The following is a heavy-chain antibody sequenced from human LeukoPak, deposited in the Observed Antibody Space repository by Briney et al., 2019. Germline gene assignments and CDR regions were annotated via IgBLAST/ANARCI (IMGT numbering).Heavy chain of an antibody. D-gene: IGHD3-22*01. V-gene: IGHV4-34*01. Sequence: SETLSLTCAVYGGSFSGYYWSWIRQPPGKGLEWIGEINHSGSTNYNPSLKSRVTISVDTSKNQFSLKLSSVTAADTAVYYCARGRDYYDSRGYYWGQGTLVTVSS. CDR2: INHSGST. CDR1: GGSFSGYY. CDR3: ARGRDYYDSRGYY. J-gene: IGHJ4*02.